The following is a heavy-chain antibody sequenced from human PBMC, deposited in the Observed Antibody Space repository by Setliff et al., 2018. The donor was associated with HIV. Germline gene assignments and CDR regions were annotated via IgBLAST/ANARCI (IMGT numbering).Heavy chain of an antibody. V-gene: IGHV1-18*01. CDR1: GGAFSSYA. CDR3: ASIAVAGYLGY. J-gene: IGHJ4*02. CDR2: ISAYNGNT. Sequence: ASVKVSCKASGGAFSSYALSWVRQAPGQGLEWMGWISAYNGNTNYAQKLQGRVTMTTDTSTSTAYMELRSLRSDDTAVYYCASIAVAGYLGYWGQGTLVTVSS. D-gene: IGHD6-19*01.